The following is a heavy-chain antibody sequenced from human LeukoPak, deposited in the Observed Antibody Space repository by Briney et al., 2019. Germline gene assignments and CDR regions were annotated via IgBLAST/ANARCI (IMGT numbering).Heavy chain of an antibody. V-gene: IGHV3-20*04. D-gene: IGHD3-10*01. Sequence: PGGSLRFSCAASGITFDDYGMSWVRQAPGKGLEWVSGINWNGSSTGYADSVKGRFTISRDNSKNSLYLQMNSLRAEDTALYYCAKDRGGYYGSGSYSDYWGQGTLVTVSS. CDR2: INWNGSST. CDR1: GITFDDYG. J-gene: IGHJ4*02. CDR3: AKDRGGYYGSGSYSDY.